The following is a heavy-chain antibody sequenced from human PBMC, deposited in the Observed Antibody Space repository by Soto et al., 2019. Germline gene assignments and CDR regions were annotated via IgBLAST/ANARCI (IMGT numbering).Heavy chain of an antibody. J-gene: IGHJ4*02. Sequence: EVQLVESGGGLVQPGRSLRLSCAASGFTFDDYAMHWVRQAPGKGLEWVSGISWNSGSIGYADSVKGRFTISRDNAKNSLYLQMNSLRADDTALYYCAKDNLRFLEWLSGDFDFWGQGTLVTVAS. CDR2: ISWNSGSI. CDR1: GFTFDDYA. V-gene: IGHV3-9*01. D-gene: IGHD3-3*01. CDR3: AKDNLRFLEWLSGDFDF.